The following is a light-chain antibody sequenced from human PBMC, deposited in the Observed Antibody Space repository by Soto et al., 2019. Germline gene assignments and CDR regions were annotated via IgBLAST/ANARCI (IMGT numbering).Light chain of an antibody. CDR2: DSS. V-gene: IGKV1-33*01. CDR3: QQYGTLPLT. CDR1: QDITNY. Sequence: DIQMTQSPSSLSASVGDRVTIICQASQDITNYLNWYQQKPGKAPNLLIHDSSNLETGVPSRFSGSGTGTYFSFTISSLQPEDIATYYCQQYGTLPLTFGQGTRLEIK. J-gene: IGKJ5*01.